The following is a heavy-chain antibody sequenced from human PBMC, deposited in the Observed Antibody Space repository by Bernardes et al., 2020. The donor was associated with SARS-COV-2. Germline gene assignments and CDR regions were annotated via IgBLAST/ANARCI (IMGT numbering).Heavy chain of an antibody. CDR2: IYYSGST. CDR3: VSVTWSQYDDFDI. D-gene: IGHD1-26*01. Sequence: SETLSLTCTVSGGSISSYYWSWIRQPPGKGLEWIGYIYYSGSTNYNPSLKSRVTMTRDTSLSTAYMELSRLRSDDTATYYCVSVTWSQYDDFDIWGQGTMVTVSS. V-gene: IGHV4-59*01. CDR1: GGSISSYY. J-gene: IGHJ3*02.